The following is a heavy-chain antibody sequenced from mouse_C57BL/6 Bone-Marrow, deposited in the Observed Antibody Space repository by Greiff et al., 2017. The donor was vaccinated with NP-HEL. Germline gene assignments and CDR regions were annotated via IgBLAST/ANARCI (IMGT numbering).Heavy chain of an antibody. V-gene: IGHV1-74*01. CDR1: GYTFTSYW. CDR3: AIPSQLRRRDD. Sequence: QVQLQQPGAELVKPGASVKLSCTASGYTFTSYWMHWVQQRPGQGLEWIGTINPSDSDTNYNQKFKGKATLTVDKSTSTAYLQLSSLTSVDYAVYHFAIPSQLRRRDDWGQGTTRTVA. J-gene: IGHJ2*01. CDR2: INPSDSDT. D-gene: IGHD3-2*02.